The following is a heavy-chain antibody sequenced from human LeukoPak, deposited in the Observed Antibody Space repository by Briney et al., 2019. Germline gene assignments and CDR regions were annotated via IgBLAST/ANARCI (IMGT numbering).Heavy chain of an antibody. D-gene: IGHD2-8*01. J-gene: IGHJ4*02. Sequence: PGGSLRLFCAASGFTFSDYYMSWIRQAPGKGLEWVSYISSSSSYTNYAESVKGRFTISRDNAKNSLYLQMNSLRAEDTAVYYCARMDNGVCYYFDYWGQGTLVTVSS. CDR1: GFTFSDYY. CDR2: ISSSSSYT. V-gene: IGHV3-11*06. CDR3: ARMDNGVCYYFDY.